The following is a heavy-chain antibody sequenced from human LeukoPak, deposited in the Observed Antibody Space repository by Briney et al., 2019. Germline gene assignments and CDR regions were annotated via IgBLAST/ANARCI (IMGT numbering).Heavy chain of an antibody. Sequence: SETLSLTCAVYGGSFSGYYWSWIRQPPGKGLEWIGEINHSGSTNYNPSLKSRVTISVDTSKNQFSLKLSSVAAADTAVYYCARGQEYYYGSGSFLPWGQGTLVTVSS. CDR1: GGSFSGYY. CDR2: INHSGST. J-gene: IGHJ5*02. V-gene: IGHV4-34*01. D-gene: IGHD3-10*01. CDR3: ARGQEYYYGSGSFLP.